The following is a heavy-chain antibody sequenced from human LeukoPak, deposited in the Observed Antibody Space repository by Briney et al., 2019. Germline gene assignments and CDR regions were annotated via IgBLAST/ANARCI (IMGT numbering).Heavy chain of an antibody. CDR1: GGSISSGSYY. V-gene: IGHV4-61*02. CDR3: ARVEYSSSRGDYYYYMDV. CDR2: TYSSGST. J-gene: IGHJ6*03. Sequence: SETLSLTCTVAGGSISSGSYYWSWIRQPAGNGLEWIGRTYSSGSTDYNPSLKRRVTISVDTSKNQFSLRLSSVTAADTAVYYCARVEYSSSRGDYYYYMDVWGKGTTVTVSS. D-gene: IGHD6-6*01.